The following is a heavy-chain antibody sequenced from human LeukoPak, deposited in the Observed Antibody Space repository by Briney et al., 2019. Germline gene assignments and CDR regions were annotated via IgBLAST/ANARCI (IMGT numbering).Heavy chain of an antibody. Sequence: SETLSLTCTVSGVSISSSSYYWGWIRQPPGKGLECIGSIYYSGSTYYNPSLKSRVTISVDTSKNQFSLKLSSVTAADTAVYYCAEGGYSYGRPLDYWGQGTLVTVSS. CDR2: IYYSGST. CDR1: GVSISSSSYY. CDR3: AEGGYSYGRPLDY. J-gene: IGHJ4*02. D-gene: IGHD5-18*01. V-gene: IGHV4-39*01.